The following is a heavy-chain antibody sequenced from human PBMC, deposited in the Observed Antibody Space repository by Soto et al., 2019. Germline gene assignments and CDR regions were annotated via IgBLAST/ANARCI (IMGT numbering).Heavy chain of an antibody. Sequence: EVQLVESGGGLVQPGESLRLSCAASGFTFDYYWMHWVRQAPGKGLVWVSRVHSDGTTTTYADSVKGRFTISRDNARNTVSLQMSSLRAEDSAIYYCARGDRGGFDLWGHGTVVTVSS. CDR1: GFTFDYYW. D-gene: IGHD3-10*01. CDR2: VHSDGTTT. J-gene: IGHJ3*01. CDR3: ARGDRGGFDL. V-gene: IGHV3-74*01.